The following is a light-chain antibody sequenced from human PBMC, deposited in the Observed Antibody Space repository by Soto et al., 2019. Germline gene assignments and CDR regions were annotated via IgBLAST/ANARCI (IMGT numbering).Light chain of an antibody. Sequence: DTVMTQSPLSLPVTPGEPASISCRSSQSLLHSDGYNYLDWYLQKPGQSPQLLIYLGSNRASGVPDRFSGSGSGTDFTLKISTVEAEDVGVYYCMQSLHAPRTFGQGPKVEIK. J-gene: IGKJ1*01. CDR3: MQSLHAPRT. CDR2: LGS. V-gene: IGKV2-28*01. CDR1: QSLLHSDGYNY.